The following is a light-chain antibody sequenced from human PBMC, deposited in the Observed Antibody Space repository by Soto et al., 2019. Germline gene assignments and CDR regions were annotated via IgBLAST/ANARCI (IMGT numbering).Light chain of an antibody. CDR1: SSDVGAYNY. V-gene: IGLV2-8*01. J-gene: IGLJ3*02. CDR3: TSYVGSDIWV. Sequence: QSVLTQPPSASGSPGQSVTISCTGTSSDVGAYNYVSWYQQYPGKAPKLMIYEVSKRPSGVPDLFSGSKSGNTASLTVSGLQSEDEAYYHCTSYVGSDIWVFGGGTKVTVL. CDR2: EVS.